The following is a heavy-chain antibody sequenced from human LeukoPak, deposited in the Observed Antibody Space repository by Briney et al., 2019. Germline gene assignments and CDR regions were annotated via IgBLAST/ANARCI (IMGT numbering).Heavy chain of an antibody. D-gene: IGHD1-26*01. CDR1: GYTLTELS. J-gene: IGHJ4*02. CDR2: FDPEDGET. CDR3: ATLSGDRVGATPGDY. V-gene: IGHV1-24*01. Sequence: ASVKVSCKVSGYTLTELSMHWVRQAPGKGLEWMGGFDPEDGETIYAQKFQGRVTMTEDTSTDTAYMKLSSLRSEDTAVYYCATLSGDRVGATPGDYWGQGTLVTVSS.